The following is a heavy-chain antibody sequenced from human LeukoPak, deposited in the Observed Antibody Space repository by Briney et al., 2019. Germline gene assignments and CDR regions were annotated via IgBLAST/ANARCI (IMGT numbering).Heavy chain of an antibody. CDR3: AKDLNYGDLLDY. CDR1: GFTFSKYG. Sequence: GGSLRLSCAASGFTFSKYGMYWVRQAPGKGLKWVAFIRDDGRNKYYTDSVKGRFTISRDNSKNTLYPQMNSLRAEDTGVYYCAKDLNYGDLLDYWGQGTLVTVSS. D-gene: IGHD4-17*01. CDR2: IRDDGRNK. V-gene: IGHV3-30*02. J-gene: IGHJ4*02.